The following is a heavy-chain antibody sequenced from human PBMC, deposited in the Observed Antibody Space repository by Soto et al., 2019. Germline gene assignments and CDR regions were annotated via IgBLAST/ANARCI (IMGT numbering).Heavy chain of an antibody. CDR3: ARGPGYSYGYNYYGMDV. D-gene: IGHD5-18*01. Sequence: ASVKVSCKASGYTFTSYAMRWVRQAPGQRLEWMGWINPNSGGTNYAQKFQGWVTMTRDTSISTAYMELSRLRSDDTAVYYCARGPGYSYGYNYYGMDVWGQGTTVTVSS. J-gene: IGHJ6*02. CDR2: INPNSGGT. V-gene: IGHV1-2*04. CDR1: GYTFTSYA.